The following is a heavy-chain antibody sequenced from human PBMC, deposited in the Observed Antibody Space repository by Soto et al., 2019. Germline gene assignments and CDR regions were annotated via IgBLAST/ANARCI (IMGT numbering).Heavy chain of an antibody. V-gene: IGHV2-5*01. CDR1: GFTLTTNGVG. Sequence: QITLKESGPTLVKPRETLTLTCTFSGFTLTTNGVGVGWIRQPPGKALEWLALIYWNGDLRYSPSLNNRLTITKDTSKNQVVLTMTDMDPLDTATYYCAHRRVAARPDAFGIWGQGAMVSVSS. CDR3: AHRRVAARPDAFGI. J-gene: IGHJ3*02. D-gene: IGHD6-6*01. CDR2: IYWNGDL.